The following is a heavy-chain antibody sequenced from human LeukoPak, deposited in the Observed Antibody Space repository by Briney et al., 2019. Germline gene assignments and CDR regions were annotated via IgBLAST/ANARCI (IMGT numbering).Heavy chain of an antibody. J-gene: IGHJ4*01. CDR2: IWSDATNR. V-gene: IGHV3-33*01. CDR3: ARVAQIGIDYSNSLKN. Sequence: PGGSLRLSCAASGFIFSHHGMHWVRQAPGKVLEWVAVIWSDATNRFYAEFVKGRFTISRDNSQNTVFLQMNSLRVKDTAIYYCARVAQIGIDYSNSLKNWGHGTLVTVSS. D-gene: IGHD4-11*01. CDR1: GFIFSHHG.